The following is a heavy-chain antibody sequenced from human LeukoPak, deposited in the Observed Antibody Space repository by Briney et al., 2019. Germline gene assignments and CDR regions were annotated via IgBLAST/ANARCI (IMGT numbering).Heavy chain of an antibody. CDR1: GFTFSSYS. D-gene: IGHD1-26*01. J-gene: IGHJ4*02. Sequence: GGSLRLSCAASGFTFSSYSMNWVRQAPGKGLEWVSVISGGGETFFADSVKGRFTISRDNSKNTLYLQMNSLRVEDTAVYYCAKGRTLVGGSTRSYDYWGQGTLVTVSS. CDR2: ISGGGET. V-gene: IGHV3-21*04. CDR3: AKGRTLVGGSTRSYDY.